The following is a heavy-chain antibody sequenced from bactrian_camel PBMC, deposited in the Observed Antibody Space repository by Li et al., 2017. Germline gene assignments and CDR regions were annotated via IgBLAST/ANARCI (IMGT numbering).Heavy chain of an antibody. CDR1: GEGLGRYC. D-gene: IGHD7*01. J-gene: IGHJ4*01. V-gene: IGHV3S53*01. CDR3: AAEFGRITNIRDFGGRPALPLEYEYNY. CDR2: IDKDGRT. Sequence: HVQLVESGGGSVQTGGSLRLSCSAIGEGLGRYCMAWFRQVPGKDREGIVVIDKDGRTNYADSVKGRFTISQDNAKTTLYLQMNSLKPEDTGMYYCAAEFGRITNIRDFGGRPALPLEYEYNYWGQGTQVTVS.